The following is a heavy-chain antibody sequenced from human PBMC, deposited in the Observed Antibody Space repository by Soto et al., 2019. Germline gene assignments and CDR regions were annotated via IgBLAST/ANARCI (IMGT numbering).Heavy chain of an antibody. V-gene: IGHV3-21*01. Sequence: PGGSLRLFCAASGFTFSSYSMNWVRQAPGKGLEWVSSISSSSSYIYYADSVKGRFTISRDNAKNSLYLQMNSLRAEDTAVYYCARDLEESGSFKGYYYYGMDVWGQGTTVTVSS. CDR3: ARDLEESGSFKGYYYYGMDV. J-gene: IGHJ6*02. CDR1: GFTFSSYS. CDR2: ISSSSSYI. D-gene: IGHD3-10*01.